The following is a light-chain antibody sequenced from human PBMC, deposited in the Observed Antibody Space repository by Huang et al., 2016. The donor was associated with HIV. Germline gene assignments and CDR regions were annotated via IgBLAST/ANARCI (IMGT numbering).Light chain of an antibody. CDR2: SAS. CDR3: QQYGNSPYT. CDR1: QSVNANY. J-gene: IGKJ2*01. V-gene: IGKV3-20*01. Sequence: EIVLTQSPGTLSLSPGERATLSCRASQSVNANYLAWYQQQPGQAPSLVFYSASSRATGSPDRFSGSGSGTDFTLTISKLEPEDFAVYYCQQYGNSPYTFGQGTKLEIK.